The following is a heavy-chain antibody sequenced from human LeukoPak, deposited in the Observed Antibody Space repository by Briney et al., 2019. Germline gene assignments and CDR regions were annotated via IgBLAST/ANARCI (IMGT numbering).Heavy chain of an antibody. CDR3: AKDGGGVLLWFGESRFDY. CDR1: GFTFSSYG. Sequence: PGGSLRLSCAASGFTFSSYGMHWVRQAPGKGLEWVAFIRYDGSNKYYTNSVKGRFTISRDNSKNTLYLQMNSLRAEDTAVYYCAKDGGGVLLWFGESRFDYWGQGTLVTVSS. J-gene: IGHJ4*02. CDR2: IRYDGSNK. V-gene: IGHV3-30*02. D-gene: IGHD3-10*01.